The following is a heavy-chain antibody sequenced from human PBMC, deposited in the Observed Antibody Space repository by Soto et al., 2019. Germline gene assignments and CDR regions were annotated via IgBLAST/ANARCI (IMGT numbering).Heavy chain of an antibody. CDR3: ARTAGDLDY. Sequence: QVQLVQSGAEVKKPGASVKVSCKTSGYTFTNYDINWVRQATGQGLEWMGWTNPKSGYTGSAQKFRGRVNRTSDSSRRTAYMELHSRTSEDAAVYYCARTAGDLDYWGQGTLITVSS. D-gene: IGHD4-17*01. V-gene: IGHV1-8*01. CDR2: TNPKSGYT. CDR1: GYTFTNYD. J-gene: IGHJ4*02.